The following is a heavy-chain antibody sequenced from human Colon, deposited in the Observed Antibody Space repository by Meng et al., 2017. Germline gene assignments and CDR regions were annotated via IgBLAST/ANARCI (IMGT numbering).Heavy chain of an antibody. CDR1: GFTFNNYA. V-gene: IGHV3-30*04. CDR3: VGGNEAHYYYYAIDV. Sequence: GESLKTSCAASGFTFNNYAIHWVRQAPGKGLEWVAIVPFDASNKYYTDSVKGRLPISRDNIKNTVYLEMNSLRAEDTAVYYCVGGNEAHYYYYAIDVWGQGTTVTVSS. CDR2: VPFDASNK. D-gene: IGHD4-23*01. J-gene: IGHJ6*02.